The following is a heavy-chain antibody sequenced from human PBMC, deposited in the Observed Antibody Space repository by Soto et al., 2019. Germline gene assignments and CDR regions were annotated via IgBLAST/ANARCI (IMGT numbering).Heavy chain of an antibody. V-gene: IGHV4-34*01. CDR2: INHSGST. Sequence: PSETLSLTCAVYGGSFSGYYWSWIRQPPGKGLEWIGEINHSGSTNYNPSLKSRVTISVDTSKNQFSLKLSSVTAADTAVYYCARPPRTYYDFWSDYRDDYYYYMAVWGKGTTVTVSS. D-gene: IGHD3-3*01. J-gene: IGHJ6*03. CDR3: ARPPRTYYDFWSDYRDDYYYYMAV. CDR1: GGSFSGYY.